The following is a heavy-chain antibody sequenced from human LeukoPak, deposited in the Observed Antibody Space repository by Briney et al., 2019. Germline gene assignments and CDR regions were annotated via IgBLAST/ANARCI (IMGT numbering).Heavy chain of an antibody. V-gene: IGHV5-51*01. CDR2: IYPGDSDT. Sequence: GESLKISCKGSGYSFTSYWIGWVRQMPGKGLEWMEIIYPGDSDTRYSPSFQGQVTISADKSISTAYLQWSSLKASDTAMYYCARSTVATSRYFDYWGQGTLVTVSS. CDR1: GYSFTSYW. J-gene: IGHJ4*02. CDR3: ARSTVATSRYFDY. D-gene: IGHD5-12*01.